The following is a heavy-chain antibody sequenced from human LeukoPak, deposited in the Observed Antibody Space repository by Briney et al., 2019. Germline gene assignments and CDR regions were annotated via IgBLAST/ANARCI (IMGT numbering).Heavy chain of an antibody. V-gene: IGHV1-69*05. Sequence: ASVKVSCKASGGSFSSYAISWVRQAPGQGLEWMGGIISIFGTANYAQKFQGRVTITTDESTSTAYMQLSSLRSVDAAVYYCAMGRANTTPYYYYYMDLWGKGTTVTVSS. CDR3: AMGRANTTPYYYYYMDL. J-gene: IGHJ6*03. D-gene: IGHD2-15*01. CDR2: IISIFGTA. CDR1: GGSFSSYA.